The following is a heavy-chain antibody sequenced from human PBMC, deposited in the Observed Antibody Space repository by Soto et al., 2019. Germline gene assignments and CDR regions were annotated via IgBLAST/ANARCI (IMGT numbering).Heavy chain of an antibody. CDR3: ARGGWVVVAARPNDY. J-gene: IGHJ4*02. V-gene: IGHV4-34*01. Sequence: QVQLQQWGAGLLKPSETLSLTCAVYGGSFSGYYWSWIRQPPGKGLEWIGEINHSGSTNYNPSLKSRVTISVDTSKNQFSLTLSSVTAADTAVYYCARGGWVVVAARPNDYWGQGTLVTVSS. CDR2: INHSGST. CDR1: GGSFSGYY. D-gene: IGHD2-15*01.